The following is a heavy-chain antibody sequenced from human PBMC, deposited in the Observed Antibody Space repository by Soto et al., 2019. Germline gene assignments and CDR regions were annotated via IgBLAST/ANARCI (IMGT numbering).Heavy chain of an antibody. CDR1: GGSISSYY. CDR2: IYYSGST. J-gene: IGHJ6*02. V-gene: IGHV4-59*01. CDR3: ARTGDGCSGGSCYSDYYYGMDV. D-gene: IGHD2-15*01. Sequence: QVQLQESGPGLVKPSETLSLTCTVSGGSISSYYWSWIRQPPGKGLEWIGYIYYSGSTNYNPSLKSRVTISVDTSKNQFSLKLSSVTAADTAVYYCARTGDGCSGGSCYSDYYYGMDVWGQGTTVTVSS.